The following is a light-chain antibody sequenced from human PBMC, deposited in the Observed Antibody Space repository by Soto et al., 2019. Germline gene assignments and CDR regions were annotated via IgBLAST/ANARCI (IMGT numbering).Light chain of an antibody. CDR2: GAS. J-gene: IGKJ1*01. CDR1: QSVSSS. Sequence: EIVMTQSPATLSVSPGDRATLSCRASQSVSSSLAWYQQKPGQTPRLLIYGASTRATGIPAKFSGSGSGTEFTLTISSLQSEDFAVYYCQQYNNWPWTFGQGTKVDIK. V-gene: IGKV3-15*01. CDR3: QQYNNWPWT.